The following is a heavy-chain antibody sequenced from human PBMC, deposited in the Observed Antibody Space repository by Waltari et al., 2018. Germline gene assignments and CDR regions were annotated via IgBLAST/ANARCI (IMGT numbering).Heavy chain of an antibody. CDR3: TRSSKGSSSDRYFDY. CDR1: GFTFGDYA. J-gene: IGHJ4*02. V-gene: IGHV3-49*04. CDR2: IRSKAYGGTT. Sequence: VQGVESGGGLVQPGRSLRLSCTASGFTFGDYAMSWVRQAPGKGLEWVGFIRSKAYGGTTEYAASVKGRFTISRDDSKSIAYLQMNSLKTEDTAVYYCTRSSKGSSSDRYFDYWGQGTLVTVSS. D-gene: IGHD6-6*01.